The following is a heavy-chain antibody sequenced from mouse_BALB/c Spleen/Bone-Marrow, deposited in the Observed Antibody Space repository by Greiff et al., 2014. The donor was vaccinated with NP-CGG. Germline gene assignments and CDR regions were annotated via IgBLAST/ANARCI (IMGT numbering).Heavy chain of an antibody. CDR1: GFTFNTYA. V-gene: IGHV10-1*02. D-gene: IGHD1-2*01. CDR2: LSSKSHNYAT. Sequence: DVHLVESGGGLVQPKGSLKLSCAASGFTFNTYAMNWVRQAPGKGLAWVARLSSKSHNYATYYADSVKDRFTISRDDSQRMLYLQMNNLQTEDTAMYFGVRHYYGYAPYAMDYWGQGTSVTVSS. CDR3: VRHYYGYAPYAMDY. J-gene: IGHJ4*01.